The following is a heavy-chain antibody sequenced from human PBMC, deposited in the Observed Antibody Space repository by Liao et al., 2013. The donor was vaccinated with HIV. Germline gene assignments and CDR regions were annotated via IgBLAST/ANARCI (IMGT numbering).Heavy chain of an antibody. Sequence: QVQLQQWGAGLLKPSETLSLTCAVYGGSFTGYYWTWIRQAPGKGLEWIGQIDHSGSTTYNPSLNNRVAMSVDTSKHQFSLNLTSVTAADTAVYYCARGGDGAMFVVEPDVKSDWFDPWGHGNLVIVSS. CDR1: GGSFTGYY. CDR3: ARGGDGAMFVVEPDVKSDWFDP. D-gene: IGHD2-2*01. J-gene: IGHJ5*02. CDR2: IDHSGST. V-gene: IGHV4-34*01.